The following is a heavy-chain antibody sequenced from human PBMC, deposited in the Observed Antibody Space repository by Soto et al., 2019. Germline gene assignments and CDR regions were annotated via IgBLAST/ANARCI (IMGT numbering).Heavy chain of an antibody. CDR1: GGSISSSNW. CDR2: IYHSGST. J-gene: IGHJ5*02. CDR3: AVAHYYHDSSGSSPGFDP. V-gene: IGHV4-4*02. Sequence: SATLSLTCAVSGGSISSSNWWSWVRQPPGKGLEWIGEIYHSGSTNYNPSLKSRVTISVDKSKNQFSLKLSSVTAADTAVYYCAVAHYYHDSSGSSPGFDPWGQGTLVTAPQ. D-gene: IGHD3-22*01.